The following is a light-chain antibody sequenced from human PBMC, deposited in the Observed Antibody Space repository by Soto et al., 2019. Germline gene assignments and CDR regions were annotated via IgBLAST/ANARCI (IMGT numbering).Light chain of an antibody. J-gene: IGLJ3*02. Sequence: QSVLTQPPSVSGAPGQRVTISCTGSSSNIGAGYDVHWYQQLPGTAPKLLIYDNNNRPSGVPDRFSGSKSGTSASLAITGLQAEDEADYYCQSYDSSLSSWVFGGGTKL. CDR2: DNN. CDR3: QSYDSSLSSWV. V-gene: IGLV1-40*01. CDR1: SSNIGAGYD.